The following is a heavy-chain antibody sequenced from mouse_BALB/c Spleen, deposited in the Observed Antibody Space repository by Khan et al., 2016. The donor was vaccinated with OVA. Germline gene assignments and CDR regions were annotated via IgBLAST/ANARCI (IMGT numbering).Heavy chain of an antibody. Sequence: QVQLKESGPGLVAPSQSLSITCTVSGFSLNSYGVNWVRQPPGKGLEWLGVIWGDGSTNYHSALKSRLIISKDDSKSQVFLKLNSLQTDDTASYYCAKFTPDYYSMDYWGQGTSVTVSS. V-gene: IGHV2-3*01. CDR1: GFSLNSYG. J-gene: IGHJ4*01. CDR3: AKFTPDYYSMDY. D-gene: IGHD1-1*01. CDR2: IWGDGST.